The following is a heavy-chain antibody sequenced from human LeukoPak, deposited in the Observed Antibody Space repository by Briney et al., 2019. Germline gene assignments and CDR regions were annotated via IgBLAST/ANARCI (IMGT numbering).Heavy chain of an antibody. V-gene: IGHV4-39*01. CDR1: GGSISSSSYY. J-gene: IGHJ4*02. CDR2: IYYSGST. CDR3: ARFPGEQLVPGVDY. D-gene: IGHD6-6*01. Sequence: SETLSLTCTVSGGSISSSSYYWGWIRQPPGKGLEWIGSIYYSGSTYYNPSLKSRVTISVDTSKNQFSLKLSSVTAADTAVYYCARFPGEQLVPGVDYWGQGTLVTVSS.